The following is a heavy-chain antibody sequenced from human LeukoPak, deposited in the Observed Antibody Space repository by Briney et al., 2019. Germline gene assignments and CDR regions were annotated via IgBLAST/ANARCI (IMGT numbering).Heavy chain of an antibody. Sequence: SETLSLTCAVYGGSFSGYSWSWIRQPPGKGLEWIGNFSYTGTTNYNPALKSRVTILVGTSKNQFSLELSSVTVADTAVYYCARDSLPYGSGSYSYWGQGTLVTVSS. D-gene: IGHD3-10*01. V-gene: IGHV4-59*01. CDR2: FSYTGTT. J-gene: IGHJ4*02. CDR3: ARDSLPYGSGSYSY. CDR1: GGSFSGYS.